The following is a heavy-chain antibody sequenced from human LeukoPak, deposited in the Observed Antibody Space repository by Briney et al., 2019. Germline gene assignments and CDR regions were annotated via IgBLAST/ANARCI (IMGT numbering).Heavy chain of an antibody. Sequence: GRSLRLSCAASGFTFSSYGMHWVRQAPGKGLEWVAVISYDESNKYYADSVKGRFTISRDNSKNTLYLQMNSLRAEDTAVYYCAKDRGSYSSGWTGFDYWGQGTLVTVSS. CDR3: AKDRGSYSSGWTGFDY. CDR2: ISYDESNK. J-gene: IGHJ4*02. D-gene: IGHD6-19*01. V-gene: IGHV3-30*18. CDR1: GFTFSSYG.